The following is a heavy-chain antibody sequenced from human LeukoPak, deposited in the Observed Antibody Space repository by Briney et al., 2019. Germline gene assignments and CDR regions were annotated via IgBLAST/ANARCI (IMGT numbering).Heavy chain of an antibody. CDR1: GFTVSSNY. V-gene: IGHV3-66*01. D-gene: IGHD5-24*01. J-gene: IGHJ6*02. CDR2: IYSGGST. Sequence: PGGSLRLSCAASGFTVSSNYMSWVRQAPGKGLEWVSVIYSGGSTYYADSVKGRFTISRDNSKNTLYLQMNSLRAEDTAVYYCARGRGHYYYYGMDVWGQGTTVTVSS. CDR3: ARGRGHYYYYGMDV.